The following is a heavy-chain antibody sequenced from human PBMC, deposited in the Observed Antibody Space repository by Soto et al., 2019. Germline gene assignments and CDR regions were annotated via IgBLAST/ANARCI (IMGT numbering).Heavy chain of an antibody. CDR3: TTERNGILWFGELLQHYYFDY. J-gene: IGHJ4*02. Sequence: EVQLVESGGGLVKPGGSLRLSCAASGFTFSNAWMSWVRQAPGKGLEWVGRIKSKTDGGTTDYAAPVKGRFTISRDDSKNTLYLPMNSLKTEDTAVDYCTTERNGILWFGELLQHYYFDYWGQGTLVTVSS. CDR2: IKSKTDGGTT. CDR1: GFTFSNAW. V-gene: IGHV3-15*01. D-gene: IGHD3-10*01.